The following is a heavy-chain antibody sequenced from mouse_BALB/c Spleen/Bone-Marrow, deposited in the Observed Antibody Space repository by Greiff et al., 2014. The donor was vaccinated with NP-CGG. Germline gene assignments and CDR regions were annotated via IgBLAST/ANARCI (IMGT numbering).Heavy chain of an antibody. V-gene: IGHV6-6*01. CDR1: GFAFSDTW. CDR2: IRTKADDHAT. J-gene: IGHJ2*01. CDR3: TPHPFDY. Sequence: EVKLVESGGGLVQPGGSMKLSCAASGFAFSDTWLDWVRQSPEKGPEWVAEIRTKADDHATYYAQSVKGRFTISRDDSISSVYLQMSSLRAEDTGIYYCTPHPFDYWGQGTTLTVSS.